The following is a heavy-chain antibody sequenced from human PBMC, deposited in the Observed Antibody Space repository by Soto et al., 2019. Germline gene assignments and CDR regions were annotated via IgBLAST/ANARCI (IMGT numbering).Heavy chain of an antibody. CDR1: GFTFSSYW. CDR3: VRTSLVVAAATREDY. D-gene: IGHD2-15*01. V-gene: IGHV3-74*01. CDR2: INSGGSST. Sequence: EVQLVESGGGLVQPGESLRLSCAASGFTFSSYWMHWVRQAPGKGLVWVSRINSGGSSTSYAGSVKGRFTISRDNAKNTLYLQMNSLRAEDTAVYYCVRTSLVVAAATREDYWGQGTLGAVSS. J-gene: IGHJ4*02.